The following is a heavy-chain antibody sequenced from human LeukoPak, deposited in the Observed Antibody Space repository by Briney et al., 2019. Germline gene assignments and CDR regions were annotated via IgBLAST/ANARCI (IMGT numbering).Heavy chain of an antibody. Sequence: ASVKVSCKASGYTFTGYYMHWVRQAPGQGLEWMGWINPNSGGTNYAQKFQGRVTMTRDTSISTAYMELSRLRSDDTAVYYCAREKLVGYYDSSGCIDYWGQGTLVTVSS. J-gene: IGHJ4*02. V-gene: IGHV1-2*02. CDR1: GYTFTGYY. D-gene: IGHD3-22*01. CDR3: AREKLVGYYDSSGCIDY. CDR2: INPNSGGT.